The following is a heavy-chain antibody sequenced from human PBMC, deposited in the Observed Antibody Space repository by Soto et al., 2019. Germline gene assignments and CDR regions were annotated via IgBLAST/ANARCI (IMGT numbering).Heavy chain of an antibody. D-gene: IGHD4-17*01. CDR2: INPNSGGT. Sequence: ASVKVSCKASGYTFTGYYMHWVRQAPGQGLEWMGWINPNSGGTNYAQKFQGRVTMTRDTSISTAYMELSRLRSDGTAVYYCARVFAVTTEYGMDVWGQGTTVTVSS. J-gene: IGHJ6*02. CDR3: ARVFAVTTEYGMDV. CDR1: GYTFTGYY. V-gene: IGHV1-2*02.